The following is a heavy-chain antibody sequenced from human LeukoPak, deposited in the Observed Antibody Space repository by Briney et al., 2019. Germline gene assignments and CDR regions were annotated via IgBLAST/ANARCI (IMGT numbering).Heavy chain of an antibody. V-gene: IGHV3-33*01. CDR1: GFTFSSYG. J-gene: IGHJ4*02. CDR2: IWYDGSNK. Sequence: GGSLRLSCAASGFTFSSYGMHWVRQAPGRGLEWVAVIWYDGSNKYYADSVKGRFTISRDNSKDTLYLQMNSLRAEDTAVYYCARRGGYYDSSGYFRDYWGQGTLVTVSS. CDR3: ARRGGYYDSSGYFRDY. D-gene: IGHD3-22*01.